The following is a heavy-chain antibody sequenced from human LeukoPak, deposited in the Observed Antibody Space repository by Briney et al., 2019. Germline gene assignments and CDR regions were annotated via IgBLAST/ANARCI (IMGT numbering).Heavy chain of an antibody. CDR3: ATGYLVTAGLMDV. Sequence: ASVKVSCKVSGYTLTELSMFWVRQAPGNGLEWMGSFDPEDGKTVYAQKFQGRVTMTEDTSTDTAYMELSSLRSEDTAVYYCATGYLVTAGLMDVWGQGTTVTVSS. D-gene: IGHD6-13*01. V-gene: IGHV1-24*01. CDR2: FDPEDGKT. J-gene: IGHJ6*02. CDR1: GYTLTELS.